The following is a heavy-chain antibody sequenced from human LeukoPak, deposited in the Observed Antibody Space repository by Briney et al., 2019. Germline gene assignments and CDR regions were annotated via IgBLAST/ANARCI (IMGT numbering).Heavy chain of an antibody. Sequence: SETLSLTCTVSGGSISSGDYYWSWIRQPPGKGLEWIGYIYYSGSTYYNPSLKSRVTISVDTSKNQFSLKLSSVTAADTAVYYCARESPVDNWFDPWGQGTLVTVSS. J-gene: IGHJ5*02. CDR3: ARESPVDNWFDP. CDR2: IYYSGST. CDR1: GGSISSGDYY. V-gene: IGHV4-30-4*08.